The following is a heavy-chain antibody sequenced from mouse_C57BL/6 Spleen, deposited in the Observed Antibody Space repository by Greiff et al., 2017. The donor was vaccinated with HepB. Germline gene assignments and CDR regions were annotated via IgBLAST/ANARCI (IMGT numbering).Heavy chain of an antibody. CDR3: TRANGYDYFDY. D-gene: IGHD2-2*01. V-gene: IGHV1-15*01. CDR1: GYTFTDYE. CDR2: IDPETGGN. Sequence: QVQLQQSGAELVRPGASVTLSCKASGYTFTDYEMHWVKQTPVHGLEWIGAIDPETGGNAYNQKFKGKAILTADKSSSTAYMELRSLTSEDSAVYYCTRANGYDYFDYWGQGTTLTVSS. J-gene: IGHJ2*01.